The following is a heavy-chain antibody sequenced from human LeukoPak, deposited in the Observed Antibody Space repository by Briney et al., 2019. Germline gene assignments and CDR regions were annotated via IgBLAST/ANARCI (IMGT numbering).Heavy chain of an antibody. CDR1: GGSFSGYY. D-gene: IGHD3-9*01. V-gene: IGHV4-34*01. Sequence: PSETLSLTCAVYGGSFSGYYWSWIRQPPGKGLEWIGEINHSGSTNYNPSLKSRVTISVDTSKNQFSLKLSSVTAADTAVYYCARLKYILTGPPSAWYFDLWGRGTLVTVSS. CDR3: ARLKYILTGPPSAWYFDL. J-gene: IGHJ2*01. CDR2: INHSGST.